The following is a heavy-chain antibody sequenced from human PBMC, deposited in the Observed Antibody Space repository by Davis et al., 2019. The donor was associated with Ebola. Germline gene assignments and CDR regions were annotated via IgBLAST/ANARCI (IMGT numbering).Heavy chain of an antibody. CDR2: INPRGGST. CDR3: ARGYNPDY. Sequence: ASVKVSCKASGYTFPSYPIHWVRQAPGQGLEWMGIINPRGGSTNYAQKFQGRVTMTRDTSTSTVYMELSSLRSEDTAVYYCARGYNPDYWGQGTLVTVSS. D-gene: IGHD1-14*01. CDR1: GYTFPSYP. J-gene: IGHJ4*02. V-gene: IGHV1-46*03.